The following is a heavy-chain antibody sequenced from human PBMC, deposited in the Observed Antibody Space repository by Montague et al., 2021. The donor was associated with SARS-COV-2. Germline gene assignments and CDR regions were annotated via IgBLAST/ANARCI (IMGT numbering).Heavy chain of an antibody. J-gene: IGHJ4*02. D-gene: IGHD1-26*01. Sequence: SETLSLTCTVSGYSISSGYNWGWIRQPPGKGPEWIGFIYRSGSTYYDPSLRSRVTIPLDTSKNHFSLTLRSVTAADTAVYYCARRGNYRLDSWGQGILVTVSS. CDR3: ARRGNYRLDS. V-gene: IGHV4-38-2*02. CDR2: IYRSGST. CDR1: GYSISSGYN.